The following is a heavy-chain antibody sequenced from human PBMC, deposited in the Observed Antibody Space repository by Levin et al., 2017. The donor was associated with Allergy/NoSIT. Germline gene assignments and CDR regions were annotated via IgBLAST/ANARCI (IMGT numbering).Heavy chain of an antibody. V-gene: IGHV3-48*02. Sequence: GGSLRLSCVASGVAFSSYSMNWVRQAPGKGLEWISYISSSSSSIDYADSVKGRFTISRDHAKNSLFLQMNSLSDEDTAVYFCARMKRNILQDFAIWGQGTMVTVSS. J-gene: IGHJ3*02. CDR2: ISSSSSSI. D-gene: IGHD2/OR15-2a*01. CDR1: GVAFSSYS. CDR3: ARMKRNILQDFAI.